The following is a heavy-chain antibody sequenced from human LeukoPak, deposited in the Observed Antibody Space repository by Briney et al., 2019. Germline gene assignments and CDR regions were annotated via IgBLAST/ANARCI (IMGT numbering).Heavy chain of an antibody. D-gene: IGHD6-6*01. V-gene: IGHV3-23*01. CDR3: AKDRWSSSSGFDY. CDR2: ISGSGGST. J-gene: IGHJ4*02. Sequence: GGSLRLSCAASGFTFSSYGMSWVRQAPGKGLEWVSAISGSGGSTYYADSVKGRFTISRDNSKNTLYLQMNSPRAEDTAVYYCAKDRWSSSSGFDYWGQGTLVTVSS. CDR1: GFTFSSYG.